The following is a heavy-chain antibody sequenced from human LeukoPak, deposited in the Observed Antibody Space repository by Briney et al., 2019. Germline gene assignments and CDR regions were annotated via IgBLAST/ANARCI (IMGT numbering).Heavy chain of an antibody. CDR3: AKVRGGSYRGYYFDY. CDR1: GFTFSSYA. D-gene: IGHD1-26*01. CDR2: ISGSGGST. Sequence: PGGSLRLSCAASGFTFSSYAMSWVRQAPGKGLEWVSAISGSGGSTYYADSVKGRFTISRDNSKNTLYLQMNSLRAEDTAVYYCAKVRGGSYRGYYFDYWGQGTLVTVSS. J-gene: IGHJ4*02. V-gene: IGHV3-23*01.